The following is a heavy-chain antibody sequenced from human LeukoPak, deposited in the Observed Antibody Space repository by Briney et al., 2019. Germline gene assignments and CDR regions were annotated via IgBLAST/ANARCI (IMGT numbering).Heavy chain of an antibody. J-gene: IGHJ4*02. CDR1: GGSISSGGYS. D-gene: IGHD4-17*01. V-gene: IGHV4-61*08. Sequence: SETLSLTCVVSGGSISSGGYSWNWIRQPPGKGLEWIGYIYYTGSTNYNPSLKSRVTISVDTSKIQFSLKLSSVTAADTAVYYCARATTSVTNFDYWGQGTLVTVSS. CDR2: IYYTGST. CDR3: ARATTSVTNFDY.